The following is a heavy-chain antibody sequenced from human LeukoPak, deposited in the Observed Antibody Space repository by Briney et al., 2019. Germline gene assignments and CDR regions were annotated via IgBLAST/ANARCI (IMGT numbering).Heavy chain of an antibody. CDR3: AKFGESVVGAALLDAFDI. CDR2: INLGGVTT. CDR1: GFIFKNFW. V-gene: IGHV3-74*01. D-gene: IGHD2-15*01. J-gene: IGHJ3*02. Sequence: GGSLRLSCAASGFIFKNFWMHWVRQVPGKGLVWVSRINLGGVTTTYTNSVKGRFTISRDDAKNTLYLQMNSLRAEDTAMYYCAKFGESVVGAALLDAFDIWGRGTMVTASS.